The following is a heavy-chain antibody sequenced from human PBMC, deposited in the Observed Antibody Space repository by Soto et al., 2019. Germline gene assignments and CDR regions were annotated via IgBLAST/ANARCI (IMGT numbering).Heavy chain of an antibody. CDR3: ATGTNGTTGWYHP. D-gene: IGHD1-1*01. V-gene: IGHV1-2*02. CDR2: INPKTGDT. J-gene: IGHJ5*02. CDR1: GYTFTDFY. Sequence: QEQLVQSGTEVKKPGASVTVSCKSSGYTFTDFYLHCLRQAPGQGLERVGWINPKTGDTKSSQKFQGRVTMSRDTSVSTAYIDLTSLTSDATAMYYCATGTNGTTGWYHPWGQGTRVTV.